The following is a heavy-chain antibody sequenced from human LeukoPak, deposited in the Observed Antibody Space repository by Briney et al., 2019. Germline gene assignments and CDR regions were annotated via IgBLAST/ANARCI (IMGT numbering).Heavy chain of an antibody. CDR1: GGSISSYY. CDR2: INHSGST. D-gene: IGHD2-2*01. J-gene: IGHJ4*02. Sequence: SETLSLTCTVSGGSISSYYWSWIRQPPGKGLEWIGEINHSGSTNYNPSPKSRVTISVDTSKNQFSLKLSSVTAADTAVYYCARRHCSSTSCYLPKYYFDYWGQGTLVTVSS. V-gene: IGHV4-34*01. CDR3: ARRHCSSTSCYLPKYYFDY.